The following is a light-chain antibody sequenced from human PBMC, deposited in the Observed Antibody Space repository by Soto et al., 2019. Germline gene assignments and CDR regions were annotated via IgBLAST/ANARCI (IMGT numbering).Light chain of an antibody. CDR1: HSISTW. CDR2: KAS. V-gene: IGKV1-5*03. CDR3: QHYNSYSEA. J-gene: IGKJ1*01. Sequence: DIQMTQYNSALSASVGDRVNITCRASHSISTWLAWYQQKPGKAPKLLIYKASTLKSGVPSRFSGSGSGTEFTLTISSLQPDDFATYYCQHYNSYSEAFGQGTKVDI.